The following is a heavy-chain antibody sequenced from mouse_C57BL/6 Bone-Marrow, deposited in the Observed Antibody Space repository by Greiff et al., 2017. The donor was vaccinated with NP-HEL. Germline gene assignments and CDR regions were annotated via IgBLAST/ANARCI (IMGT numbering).Heavy chain of an antibody. D-gene: IGHD1-1*01. CDR3: ARGGITTVAHY. CDR2: ISYDGSN. CDR1: GYSITSGYY. V-gene: IGHV3-6*01. J-gene: IGHJ2*01. Sequence: EVKLQESGPGLVKPSQSLSLTCSVTGYSITSGYYWNWIRQFPGNKLEWMGYISYDGSNNYNPSLKNRISITRDTSKNQFFLKLNSVTTEDTATYYCARGGITTVAHYWGQGTTLTVSS.